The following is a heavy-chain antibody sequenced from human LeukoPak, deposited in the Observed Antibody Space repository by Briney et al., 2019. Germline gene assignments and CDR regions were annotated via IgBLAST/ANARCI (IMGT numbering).Heavy chain of an antibody. CDR3: ARDEWQQLAQNHYGMDV. D-gene: IGHD6-13*01. Sequence: GGSLRLSCAASGFTFSSYAMHWVRQAPGKGLEWVAVISYDGSNKYYADSVKGRFTISRDNSKNTLYLQMNSLRAEDTAVYYCARDEWQQLAQNHYGMDVWGQGTTVTVSS. V-gene: IGHV3-30-3*01. J-gene: IGHJ6*02. CDR1: GFTFSSYA. CDR2: ISYDGSNK.